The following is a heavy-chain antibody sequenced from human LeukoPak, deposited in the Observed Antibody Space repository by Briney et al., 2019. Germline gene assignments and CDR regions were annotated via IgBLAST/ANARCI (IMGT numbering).Heavy chain of an antibody. V-gene: IGHV3-9*01. CDR1: GFAFDDYA. J-gene: IGHJ4*02. CDR2: ISWNSGSI. Sequence: GRSLRLSCAASGFAFDDYAMRWVRQAPGKGLEWVSGISWNSGSIGYADSVKGRFTISRDIAKNSLYLQMNSLRAEDTALYYCAKALTAVVVPAATDYWGQGTLVTVSS. CDR3: AKALTAVVVPAATDY. D-gene: IGHD2-2*01.